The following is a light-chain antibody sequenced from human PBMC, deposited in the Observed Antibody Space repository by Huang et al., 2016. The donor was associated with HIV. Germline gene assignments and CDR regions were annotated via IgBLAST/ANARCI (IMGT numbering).Light chain of an antibody. J-gene: IGKJ2*01. CDR3: QQTFAAPPEDT. Sequence: DIEMTQSPSSLSASVGDRVTISCRAGQNIDTYLNWFQQKPGEAPKLLIYGASNLHRGVPLRFRGAGSGTYFTLTITSLQPEDFATYFCQQTFAAPPEDTFGQGTKVEI. CDR2: GAS. V-gene: IGKV1-39*01. CDR1: QNIDTY.